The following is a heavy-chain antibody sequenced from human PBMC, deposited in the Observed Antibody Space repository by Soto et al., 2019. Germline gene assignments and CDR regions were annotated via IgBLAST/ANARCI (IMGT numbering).Heavy chain of an antibody. Sequence: QLQLQESGPGLVKPSETLSLTCTVSGGSISSSSYYWGWIRQPPGKGLEWIGSSYYSGSTYYNPSLKSRVPISVDTSKNQFSLKLSSVTAADTAVYYCARREKRGPILTFDYWGQGTLVTVSS. D-gene: IGHD3-3*01. J-gene: IGHJ4*02. CDR2: SYYSGST. CDR3: ARREKRGPILTFDY. CDR1: GGSISSSSYY. V-gene: IGHV4-39*01.